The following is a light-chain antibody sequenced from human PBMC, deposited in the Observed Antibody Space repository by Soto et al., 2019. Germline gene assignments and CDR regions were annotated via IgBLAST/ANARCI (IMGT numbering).Light chain of an antibody. CDR1: SSNIGNNY. CDR3: GTWDSSLSAVL. CDR2: DIN. Sequence: QSVLTQPPSVSAAPGQRVTISCSGSSSNIGNNYVSWYQQLPGTAPKLLIYDINKRPSGIPDRFSGSKSGTSATLGITGLQTGDEADDYCGTWDSSLSAVLFGGGTKVTVL. J-gene: IGLJ2*01. V-gene: IGLV1-51*01.